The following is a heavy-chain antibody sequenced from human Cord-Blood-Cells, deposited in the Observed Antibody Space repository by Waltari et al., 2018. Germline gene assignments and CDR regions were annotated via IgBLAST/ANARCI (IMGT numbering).Heavy chain of an antibody. CDR3: ARDPSKVVPAAIDY. CDR1: GYTFTRYG. J-gene: IGHJ4*02. CDR2: ISAYNGNT. Sequence: QVQLVQSGAEVKKPGASVKVSCKASGYTFTRYGISWVPQPPGQGLEWMGWISAYNGNTNYAQKLQGRVTMTTDTSTSTAYMELRSLRSDDTAVYYCARDPSKVVPAAIDYWGQGTLVTVSS. D-gene: IGHD2-2*01. V-gene: IGHV1-18*01.